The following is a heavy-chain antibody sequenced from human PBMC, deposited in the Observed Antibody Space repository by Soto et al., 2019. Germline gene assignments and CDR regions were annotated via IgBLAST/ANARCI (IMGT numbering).Heavy chain of an antibody. J-gene: IGHJ3*02. V-gene: IGHV3-7*01. CDR1: AFTFGNHW. Sequence: DVKLVESGGGLVQPGGSLRLSCEASAFTFGNHWMSWVRQAPGKGLEWVANIRTDGSEKYYVDSVKGRFTISRDNTKNSLYLQMSTLRPEDTAIYYCARDYEFGFDMWGQGTLVTVSS. D-gene: IGHD3-22*01. CDR2: IRTDGSEK. CDR3: ARDYEFGFDM.